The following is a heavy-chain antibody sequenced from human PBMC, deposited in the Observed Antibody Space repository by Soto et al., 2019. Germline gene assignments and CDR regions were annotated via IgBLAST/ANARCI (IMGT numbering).Heavy chain of an antibody. Sequence: PSETLSLTCAVSGGSISSSNWRSWVRQPPGKGLEWIGEIYHSGSTNYNPSLKSRVTISVDKSKNQYSLKRSSVTAADTAVYYGARNVRIAARPGRGNYGMDVWGQGTTVT. CDR3: ARNVRIAARPGRGNYGMDV. D-gene: IGHD6-6*01. J-gene: IGHJ6*02. CDR1: GGSISSSNW. V-gene: IGHV4-4*02. CDR2: IYHSGST.